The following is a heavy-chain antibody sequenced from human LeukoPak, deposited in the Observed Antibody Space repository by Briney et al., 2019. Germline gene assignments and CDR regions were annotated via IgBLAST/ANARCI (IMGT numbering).Heavy chain of an antibody. CDR3: ARAYGDYEMDV. CDR1: GFTFSSYG. V-gene: IGHV3-30*03. D-gene: IGHD4-17*01. J-gene: IGHJ6*02. CDR2: ISYDGSNK. Sequence: GGSLRLSCAASGFTFSSYGMHWVRQAPGKGLEWVAVISYDGSNKYYADSVKGRFTISRDNSKNTLYLQMNSLRAEDTAVYYCARAYGDYEMDVWGQGTTVTVSS.